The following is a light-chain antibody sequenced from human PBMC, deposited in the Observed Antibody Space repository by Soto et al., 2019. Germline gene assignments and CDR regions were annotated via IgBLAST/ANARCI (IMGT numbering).Light chain of an antibody. CDR1: QDISRH. CDR2: AAS. Sequence: DIQMTQSPSSLSASVGDRVSITCRTSQDISRHLNWYQQKPGKVPKVLIYAASTLEPGVPSRFGGSGSGTDFTLTISSLQPEDFATYYCQQSYSTPRWTFGQGTKVEVK. J-gene: IGKJ1*01. V-gene: IGKV1-39*01. CDR3: QQSYSTPRWT.